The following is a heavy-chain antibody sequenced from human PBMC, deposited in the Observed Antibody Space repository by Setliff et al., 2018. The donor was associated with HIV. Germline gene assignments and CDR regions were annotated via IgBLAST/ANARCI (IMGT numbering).Heavy chain of an antibody. CDR2: ISSSTSYI. V-gene: IGHV3-21*01. D-gene: IGHD5-18*01. CDR3: ARGDSLSYSYGSISGFNDY. J-gene: IGHJ4*02. Sequence: GGSLRLSCAASGFTFSSYSMNWVRQAPGKGLEWVSSISSSTSYIYYADSVKGRFTISRDNAKNSLYLQMNSLRAEDTAIYYCARGDSLSYSYGSISGFNDYWGQGTLVTVSS. CDR1: GFTFSSYS.